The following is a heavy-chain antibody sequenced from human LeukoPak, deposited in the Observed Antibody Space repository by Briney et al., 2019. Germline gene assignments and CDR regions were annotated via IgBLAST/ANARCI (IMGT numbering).Heavy chain of an antibody. V-gene: IGHV3-7*01. CDR3: VRGPHFGDYVDYLAS. CDR1: GFTFSNHW. J-gene: IGHJ4*02. CDR2: IKQGGNTK. Sequence: GGSLRLSCVASGFTFSNHWMTWVRLAPGKGLEWVAHIKQGGNTKHYVGSVKGRFTISRDDAQNTLYLQMDSPRAEDTAVYYCVRGPHFGDYVDYLASWGQGTRVTVSS. D-gene: IGHD4-17*01.